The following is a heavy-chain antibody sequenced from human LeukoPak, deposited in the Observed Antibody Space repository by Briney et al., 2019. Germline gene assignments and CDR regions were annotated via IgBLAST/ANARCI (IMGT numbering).Heavy chain of an antibody. Sequence: GGSLRLSCAASGFILSSYAMRGVRQARAKGLEWVSAISCSGGSTYYADSVKGRLTISRDNSKITLYMQMNSLKAEDTAVYYSAKEIFRKHDPIVWDYWGQGTLVTVSS. V-gene: IGHV3-23*01. CDR3: AKEIFRKHDPIVWDY. CDR1: GFILSSYA. J-gene: IGHJ4*02. D-gene: IGHD2-15*01. CDR2: ISCSGGST.